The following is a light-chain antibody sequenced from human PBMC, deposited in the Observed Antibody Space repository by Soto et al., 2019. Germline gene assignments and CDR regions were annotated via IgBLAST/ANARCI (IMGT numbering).Light chain of an antibody. CDR2: TND. CDR3: AAWDDSLSGPV. CDR1: SSNIGRNP. J-gene: IGLJ3*02. Sequence: QSVLTQPPSASRTPGQRVTISCSGSSSNIGRNPVYWYQQVPGTAPKLLFYTNDQPPSGVPDRFSGSRSGTSASLAISGLRSEDEADYYCAAWDDSLSGPVFGGGTKLTVL. V-gene: IGLV1-47*02.